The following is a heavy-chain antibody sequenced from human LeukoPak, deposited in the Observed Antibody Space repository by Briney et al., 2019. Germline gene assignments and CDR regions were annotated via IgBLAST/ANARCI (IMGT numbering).Heavy chain of an antibody. CDR2: ISSSSSYI. J-gene: IGHJ4*02. CDR1: GFTFSSYS. Sequence: GGSLRLSCAASGFTFSSYSMNWVRQAPGKGLEWVSSISSSSSYIYYADSVKGRFTISRDNAKNSLYLQMNSLRAEDTAVYYCARDQGDYDFWSGYPLAYWGQGTLVTVSS. CDR3: ARDQGDYDFWSGYPLAY. V-gene: IGHV3-21*01. D-gene: IGHD3-3*01.